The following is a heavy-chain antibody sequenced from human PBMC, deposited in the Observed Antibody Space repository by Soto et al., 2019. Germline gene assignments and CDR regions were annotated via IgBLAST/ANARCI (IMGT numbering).Heavy chain of an antibody. D-gene: IGHD1-26*01. Sequence: GGSLRLSCAASGFTFSSYDMHWVRQVTGKGLEWVSAIGTAGDTYYAASVKGRFTISRENAKNSLYLQMNSLRAEDTAVYYCARDIEYSDSSPGGYYGMDVWGQGTTVTVSS. J-gene: IGHJ6*02. CDR3: ARDIEYSDSSPGGYYGMDV. CDR2: IGTAGDT. V-gene: IGHV3-13*01. CDR1: GFTFSSYD.